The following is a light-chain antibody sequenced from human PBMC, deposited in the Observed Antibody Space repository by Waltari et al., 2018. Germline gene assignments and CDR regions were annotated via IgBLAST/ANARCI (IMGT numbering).Light chain of an antibody. V-gene: IGLV2-23*01. J-gene: IGLJ1*01. Sequence: QSALTQPASVSWSPGPSLTISCPGTSRAVGSYNLVSWYQQPPGKAPKLMIYEGSKRPSGVSNRFSGSKSGNTASLTISGLQAEDEADYYCCSYAGSSTYVFGTGTKVTVL. CDR1: SRAVGSYNL. CDR2: EGS. CDR3: CSYAGSSTYV.